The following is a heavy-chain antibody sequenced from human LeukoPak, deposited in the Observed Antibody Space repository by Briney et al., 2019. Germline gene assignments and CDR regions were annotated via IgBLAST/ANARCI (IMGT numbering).Heavy chain of an antibody. Sequence: GGSLRPSCAVSGITFRSFAMQWVRQAPGKGLEWVAVISYDGDDQGYGDSVRGRFTISRDNSKNMLYLQMNNVRPEDTAIYYCARDKGAATYWYIDLWGRGTLATVS. V-gene: IGHV3-30*19. D-gene: IGHD3-16*01. CDR1: GITFRSFA. CDR2: ISYDGDDQ. CDR3: ARDKGAATYWYIDL. J-gene: IGHJ2*01.